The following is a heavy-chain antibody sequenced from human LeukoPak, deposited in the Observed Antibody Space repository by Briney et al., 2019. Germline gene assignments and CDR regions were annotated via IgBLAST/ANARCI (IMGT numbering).Heavy chain of an antibody. CDR2: IYPGDSDT. CDR3: ARLEYCGGDCLGYFDY. CDR1: GYTFTSYW. Sequence: GESLKISCKAFGYTFTSYWIGWVRQKPGKGLEWMGIIYPGDSDTRYSPSFQGQVTISADKSISTAYLQWSSLKASDTAMYYCARLEYCGGDCLGYFDYWGQGTLVTVSS. V-gene: IGHV5-51*01. D-gene: IGHD2-21*02. J-gene: IGHJ4*02.